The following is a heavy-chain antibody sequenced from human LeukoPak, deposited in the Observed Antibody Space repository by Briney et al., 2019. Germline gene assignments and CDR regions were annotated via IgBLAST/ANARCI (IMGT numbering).Heavy chain of an antibody. CDR3: AKDNSEDYYDSSGYFSIYYFDY. CDR2: ISYDGSNK. V-gene: IGHV3-30*18. D-gene: IGHD3-22*01. Sequence: PGGSLRLSCVASGVTLDYFGMHWARQAPGKGLEWVAVISYDGSNKYYADSVKGRFTISRDNSKNTLYLQMNSLRAEDTAVYYCAKDNSEDYYDSSGYFSIYYFDYWGQGTLVTVSS. CDR1: GVTLDYFG. J-gene: IGHJ4*02.